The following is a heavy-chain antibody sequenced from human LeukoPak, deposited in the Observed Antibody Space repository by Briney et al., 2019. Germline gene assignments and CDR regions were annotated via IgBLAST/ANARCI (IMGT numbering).Heavy chain of an antibody. V-gene: IGHV4-31*03. CDR3: AVLLWFGESPFDY. D-gene: IGHD3-10*01. J-gene: IGHJ4*02. CDR2: IYYSRST. CDR1: GGSISSGGYY. Sequence: SQTLSLTCTVSGGSISSGGYYWSWIRQHPGKGLEWIGYIYYSRSTYYNPSLKSRVTISVDTSKNQFSLKLSSVTAADTAVYYCAVLLWFGESPFDYWGQGTLVTVSS.